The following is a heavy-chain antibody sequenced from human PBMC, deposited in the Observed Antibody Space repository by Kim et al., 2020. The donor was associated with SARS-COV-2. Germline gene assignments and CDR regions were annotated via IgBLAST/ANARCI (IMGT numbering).Heavy chain of an antibody. Sequence: SETLSLTCAVYGGSFSSYYWSWIRQPPGKGLEWIGEINHSGSTNYNPSLKSRVTISVDTSKNQFSLKLSSVTAADTAVYYCARVYGSGIYYGMDVWGQGTTVTVSS. CDR3: ARVYGSGIYYGMDV. V-gene: IGHV4-34*01. CDR1: GGSFSSYY. J-gene: IGHJ6*02. CDR2: INHSGST. D-gene: IGHD3-10*01.